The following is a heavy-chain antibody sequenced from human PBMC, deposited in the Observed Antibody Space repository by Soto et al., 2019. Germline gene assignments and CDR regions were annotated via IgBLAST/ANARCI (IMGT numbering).Heavy chain of an antibody. CDR2: IKSKTDGGRT. D-gene: IGHD3-9*01. J-gene: IGHJ4*01. V-gene: IGHV3-15*01. CDR3: STNLVMKVGRQFDLLYSSNVED. Sequence: VGSLRPSCAASGFTFSNAWMSLVRQAPGKGLEWVGRIKSKTDGGRTEYATPGKGRFTISRDDSKNTPYLQLNSVKTEDTAEFSFSTNLVMKVGRQFDLLYSSNVEDWDQGT. CDR1: GFTFSNAW.